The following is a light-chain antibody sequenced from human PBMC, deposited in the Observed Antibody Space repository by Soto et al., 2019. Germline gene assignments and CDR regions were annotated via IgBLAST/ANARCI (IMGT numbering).Light chain of an antibody. V-gene: IGKV1-5*01. J-gene: IGKJ5*01. CDR3: QPQVT. CDR1: QSISSW. Sequence: DIQMTQSPSTLSASVGDRVTITCRASQSISSWLAWYQQKPGKAPKPLIYDASSLESGVPSRFSGSGAGTEFTLTISSLQSDDFATDTCQPQVTFGQGTRLEIK. CDR2: DAS.